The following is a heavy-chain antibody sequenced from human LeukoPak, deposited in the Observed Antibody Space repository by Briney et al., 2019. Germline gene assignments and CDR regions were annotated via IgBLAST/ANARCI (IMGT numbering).Heavy chain of an antibody. V-gene: IGHV4-30-4*08. Sequence: RSSETLSLTCTVSGGSISSGDYYWSWIRQPPGKGLEWIGYIYYSGSTYYNPSLKSRVTISVNTSKNQFSLKLSSVTAADTAVYYCARRDGYIIGFFDYWGQGTLVTVSS. D-gene: IGHD5-24*01. CDR1: GGSISSGDYY. J-gene: IGHJ4*02. CDR2: IYYSGST. CDR3: ARRDGYIIGFFDY.